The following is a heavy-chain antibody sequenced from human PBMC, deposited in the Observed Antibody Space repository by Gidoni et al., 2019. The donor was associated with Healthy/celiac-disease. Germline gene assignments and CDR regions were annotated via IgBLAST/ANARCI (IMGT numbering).Heavy chain of an antibody. V-gene: IGHV1-18*01. CDR3: ARDPKYSSLVY. D-gene: IGHD2-21*01. CDR2: ISAYNGNT. Sequence: QVQLVQSGAEVKTPRASVNVSCTASGYTFTSYGISWLRQAPGQGLEWMGWISAYNGNTNYAQKLQGRVTMNTDTSTSTAYMELRSLRSDDTAVYYCARDPKYSSLVYWGQGTLVTVSS. CDR1: GYTFTSYG. J-gene: IGHJ4*02.